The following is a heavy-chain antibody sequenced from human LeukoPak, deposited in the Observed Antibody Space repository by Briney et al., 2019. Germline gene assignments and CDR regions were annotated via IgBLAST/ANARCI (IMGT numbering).Heavy chain of an antibody. J-gene: IGHJ4*02. D-gene: IGHD3-22*01. CDR2: INHSGST. Sequence: PSETLSLTCAVYGGSFSGYYWSWIRQPPGKGLEWIGEINHSGSTNYNPSLKSRATISVDTSKNQFSLKLSSVTAADTAVYYCARRSDSSGYRRLYYFDYWGQGTLVTVSS. V-gene: IGHV4-34*01. CDR1: GGSFSGYY. CDR3: ARRSDSSGYRRLYYFDY.